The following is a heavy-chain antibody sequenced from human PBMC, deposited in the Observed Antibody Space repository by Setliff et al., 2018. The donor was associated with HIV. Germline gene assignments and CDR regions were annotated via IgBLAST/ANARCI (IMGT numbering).Heavy chain of an antibody. V-gene: IGHV1-69*05. CDR2: IMPIFGPA. J-gene: IGHJ4*02. D-gene: IGHD3-10*01. CDR1: GGTFSSYA. CDR3: ARTYYYGSGSYVY. Sequence: SVKVSCKASGGTFSSYAISWVRQAPGQGLEWMGGIMPIFGPANYAQRVQGRVTVTTDTSTNTAYMELRSLRSDDTAIYYCARTYYYGSGSYVYWGQGTLVTVSS.